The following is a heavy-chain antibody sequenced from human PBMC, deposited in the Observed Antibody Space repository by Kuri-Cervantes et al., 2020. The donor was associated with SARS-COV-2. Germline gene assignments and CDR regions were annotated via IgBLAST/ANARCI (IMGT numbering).Heavy chain of an antibody. CDR3: ATTSYDRNGYYYRYYCMDV. CDR1: GGSISSYY. J-gene: IGHJ6*02. V-gene: IGHV4-59*01. Sequence: WGSLRLSCTVSGGSISSYYWSWIRQPPGKGLEWIGYIYYSGSTNYNPSLKSRVTISVDTSKNQFSLKLSSVTAADTAVYYCATTSYDRNGYYYRYYCMDVWGQGTTVTVSS. CDR2: IYYSGST. D-gene: IGHD3-22*01.